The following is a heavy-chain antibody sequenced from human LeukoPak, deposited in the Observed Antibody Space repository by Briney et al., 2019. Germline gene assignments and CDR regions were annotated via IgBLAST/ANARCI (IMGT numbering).Heavy chain of an antibody. D-gene: IGHD2-8*02. CDR3: ARDLTERKYYIAY. CDR2: IGYTGTDT. V-gene: IGHV3-30*02. CDR1: GFTFSSFG. Sequence: PGGSLRLSCAASGFTFSSFGMHWVRQAPGEGLEWVAYIGYTGTDTYYADSVKGRFTISRDNSKNTVHLQVNSLRAVDTALYSCARDLTERKYYIAYWGQGTLVTVPS. J-gene: IGHJ4*02.